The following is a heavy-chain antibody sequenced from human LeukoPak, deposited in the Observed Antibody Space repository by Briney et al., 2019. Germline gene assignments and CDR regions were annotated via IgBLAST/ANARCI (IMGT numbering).Heavy chain of an antibody. CDR3: ATTLCSGIYGDAFDL. CDR1: GYTFSTYW. J-gene: IGHJ3*01. CDR2: IYPRDSET. Sequence: HGESLKISCQGSGYTFSTYWIGWVRQMPGKGLEWMGIIYPRDSETRYSPSFQGQVTISADKSISTAYLQWSSLKASDTAKYYCATTLCSGIYGDAFDLWGQGTMVTVSS. D-gene: IGHD1-26*01. V-gene: IGHV5-51*01.